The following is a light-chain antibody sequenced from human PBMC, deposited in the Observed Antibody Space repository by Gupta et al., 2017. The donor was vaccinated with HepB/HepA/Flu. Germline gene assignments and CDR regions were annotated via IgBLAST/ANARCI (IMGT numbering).Light chain of an antibody. Sequence: EIVLTQSPGTLSLSPGERATLSCRASQSVSNSFLAWYQQKAGQAPRLLIYGASTRAAGIPTRFSGSGSGTDFTLTISRLEPEDFAVYYCQQDWSSPLTFGGGATVEIK. CDR2: GAS. CDR1: QSVSNSF. CDR3: QQDWSSPLT. J-gene: IGKJ4*02. V-gene: IGKV3-20*01.